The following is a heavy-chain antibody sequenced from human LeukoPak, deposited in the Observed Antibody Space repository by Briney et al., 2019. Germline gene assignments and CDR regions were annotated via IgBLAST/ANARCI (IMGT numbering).Heavy chain of an antibody. CDR1: GYTFTGYY. CDR3: ARDGSYYDYVWGSYRYRFDY. D-gene: IGHD3-16*02. CDR2: INPNSGGT. J-gene: IGHJ4*02. Sequence: ASVNVSRKASGYTFTGYYMHWVRQAPGQGLEWMGWINPNSGGTNYAQKFQGRVTMTRDTSISTAYMELSRLRSDDTAVYYCARDGSYYDYVWGSYRYRFDYWGQGTLVTVSS. V-gene: IGHV1-2*02.